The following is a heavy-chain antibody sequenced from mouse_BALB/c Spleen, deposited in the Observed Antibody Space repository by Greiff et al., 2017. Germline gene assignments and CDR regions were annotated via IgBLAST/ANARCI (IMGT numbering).Heavy chain of an antibody. Sequence: LVKTGASVKISCKASGYSFTGYYMHWVKQSHGKSLEWIGYISCYNGATSYNQKFKGKATFTVDTSSSTAYMQFNSLTSEDSAVYYCASWALGYRYDDAMDYWGQGTSVTVSS. CDR1: GYSFTGYY. CDR2: ISCYNGAT. D-gene: IGHD2-14*01. J-gene: IGHJ4*01. CDR3: ASWALGYRYDDAMDY. V-gene: IGHV1S34*01.